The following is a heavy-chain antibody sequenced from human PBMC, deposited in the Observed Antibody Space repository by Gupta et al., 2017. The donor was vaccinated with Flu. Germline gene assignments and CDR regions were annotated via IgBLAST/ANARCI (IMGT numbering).Heavy chain of an antibody. Sequence: QVQLVQSGAEVKKPGSSVKVSCKASGGTFSSYTISWVRQAPGQGLEWMGRIIPILGIANYAQKFQGRVTITADKSTSTAYMELSSLRSEDTAVYYCARVGGVVITGNNWFDPWGQGTLVTVSS. J-gene: IGHJ5*02. CDR1: GGTFSSYT. CDR2: IIPILGIA. CDR3: ARVGGVVITGNNWFDP. D-gene: IGHD3-3*01. V-gene: IGHV1-69*02.